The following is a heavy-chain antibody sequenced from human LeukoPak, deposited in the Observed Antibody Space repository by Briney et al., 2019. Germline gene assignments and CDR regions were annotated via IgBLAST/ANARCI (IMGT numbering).Heavy chain of an antibody. CDR2: IYYSGST. CDR3: ARRGITYSSSFFEF. CDR1: GGSISSYY. V-gene: IGHV4-59*08. J-gene: IGHJ4*02. Sequence: SETLSLTCTVSGGSISSYYWSWIRQPPGKGLEWIGYIYYSGSTYYNPSLKSRVTISVDTSRNEFSLKVMSATVADTAVYYCARRGITYSSSFFEFWGQGALVTVSS. D-gene: IGHD6-13*01.